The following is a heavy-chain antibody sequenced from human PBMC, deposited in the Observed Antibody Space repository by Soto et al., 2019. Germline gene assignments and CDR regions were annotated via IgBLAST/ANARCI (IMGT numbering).Heavy chain of an antibody. Sequence: GGSLRLSCAASGFTFSSYATSWVRQAPGKGLEWVSAISGSGGSTYYADSVKGRFTISRDNSKNTLYLQMGSLRAEDMAVYYCARGRIYRSYCSGGSCPAPGAFDSWGQGTMVTVSS. CDR1: GFTFSSYA. D-gene: IGHD2-15*01. J-gene: IGHJ3*02. CDR3: ARGRIYRSYCSGGSCPAPGAFDS. CDR2: ISGSGGST. V-gene: IGHV3-23*01.